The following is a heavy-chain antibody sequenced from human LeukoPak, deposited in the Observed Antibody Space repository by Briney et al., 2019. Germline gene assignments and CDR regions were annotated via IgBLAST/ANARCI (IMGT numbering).Heavy chain of an antibody. Sequence: SETLSLTCAVYGGSFSGYYWSWIRQPPGKGLEWIGYIYYSGSTNYNPSLKSRVTISVDTSKNQFSLKLPSVTAADTAVYYCARDTYSGTYAGSGAGYWGLGTLVTVSS. J-gene: IGHJ4*02. D-gene: IGHD1-26*01. CDR3: ARDTYSGTYAGSGAGY. CDR2: IYYSGST. V-gene: IGHV4-59*01. CDR1: GGSFSGYY.